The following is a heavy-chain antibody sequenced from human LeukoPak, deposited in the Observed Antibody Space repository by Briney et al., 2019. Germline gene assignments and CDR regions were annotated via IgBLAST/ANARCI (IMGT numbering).Heavy chain of an antibody. J-gene: IGHJ3*02. CDR1: GYTFTCYY. Sequence: ASVKVSCKASGYTFTCYYMHWVRQAPGQGLEWMGIINPSGGSTSYAQKFQGRVTMTRDTSTSTVYMELSSLRSEDTAVYYCARAQAKYDAFDIWGQGTMVTVSS. CDR3: ARAQAKYDAFDI. CDR2: INPSGGST. V-gene: IGHV1-46*01.